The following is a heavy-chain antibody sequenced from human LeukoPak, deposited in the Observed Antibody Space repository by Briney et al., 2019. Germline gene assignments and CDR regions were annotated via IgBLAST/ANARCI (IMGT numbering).Heavy chain of an antibody. CDR1: GFTFSSYS. J-gene: IGHJ4*02. CDR2: ISSSSSYI. Sequence: GGSLRLSCAASGFTFSSYSMNWVRQVPGKGLEWVSSISSSSSYIYYADSVKGRFTISRDNAKNSLYLQMNSLRAEDTAVYYCARVVSSSWYFDYWGQGTLVTVSS. CDR3: ARVVSSSWYFDY. D-gene: IGHD6-13*01. V-gene: IGHV3-21*01.